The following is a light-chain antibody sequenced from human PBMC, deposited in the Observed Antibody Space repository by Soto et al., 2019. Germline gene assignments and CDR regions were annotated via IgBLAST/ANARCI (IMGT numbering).Light chain of an antibody. Sequence: QSVLTQPPSVSGAPGQRVTISCTGSSSNIGAGYDVHWYQQLPGTAPKLLIYGNSNRPSGVPDRFSGSKSGTSASLAITGLLPEDEADYYCQSYDSSLSGYVFGGGTKLTVL. CDR3: QSYDSSLSGYV. J-gene: IGLJ2*01. CDR2: GNS. V-gene: IGLV1-40*01. CDR1: SSNIGAGYD.